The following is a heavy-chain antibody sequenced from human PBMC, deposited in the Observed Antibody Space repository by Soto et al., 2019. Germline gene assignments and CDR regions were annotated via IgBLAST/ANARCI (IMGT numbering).Heavy chain of an antibody. D-gene: IGHD1-1*01. J-gene: IGHJ4*02. Sequence: KESGPTLVKPTQTLTLTCTFSGFSLSSRRVGVGWIRQPPGKALECLALVYWDDDMRYSPFLKSRLTITKDTSKNQVVLTMTNMDPADTATYYCAHDDVGQQGFDFWGQGTLVTVSS. V-gene: IGHV2-5*02. CDR1: GFSLSSRRVG. CDR3: AHDDVGQQGFDF. CDR2: VYWDDDM.